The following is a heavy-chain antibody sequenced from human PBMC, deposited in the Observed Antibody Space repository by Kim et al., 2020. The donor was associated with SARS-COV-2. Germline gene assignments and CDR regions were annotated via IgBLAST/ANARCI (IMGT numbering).Heavy chain of an antibody. D-gene: IGHD4-17*01. CDR3: AKPTVVTAFDI. J-gene: IGHJ3*02. CDR2: T. Sequence: TYYADSVKGRFTSSRDNSKNTLYLQMNSLRAEDTAVYYCAKPTVVTAFDIWGQGTMVTVSS. V-gene: IGHV3-23*01.